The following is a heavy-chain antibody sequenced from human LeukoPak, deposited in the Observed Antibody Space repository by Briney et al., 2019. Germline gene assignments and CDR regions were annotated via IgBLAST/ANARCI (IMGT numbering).Heavy chain of an antibody. D-gene: IGHD6-13*01. CDR3: ARAPQQLVDY. CDR1: GFTFSSYS. CDR2: ISSSSSYI. Sequence: GGSLRLSCAASGFTFSSYSINWVRQAPGKGLEWVSSISSSSSYIYYADSVKGRFTISRDNAKNSLYLQMNSLRAEDTAVYYCARAPQQLVDYWGQGTLVTVSS. V-gene: IGHV3-21*01. J-gene: IGHJ4*02.